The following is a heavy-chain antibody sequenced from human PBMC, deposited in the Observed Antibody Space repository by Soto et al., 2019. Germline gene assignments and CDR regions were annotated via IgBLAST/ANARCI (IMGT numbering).Heavy chain of an antibody. CDR2: ISSISSYI. J-gene: IGHJ4*02. Sequence: GGSLRLSCAASGFTFSSYSMNWVRQAPGKGLEWVSSISSISSYIYYADSVKGRFTISRDNAKNSLYLQMNSLRAEETAVYYCARGPGLRVVDDDYWGQGTLVTVSS. V-gene: IGHV3-21*01. CDR1: GFTFSSYS. CDR3: ARGPGLRVVDDDY. D-gene: IGHD4-17*01.